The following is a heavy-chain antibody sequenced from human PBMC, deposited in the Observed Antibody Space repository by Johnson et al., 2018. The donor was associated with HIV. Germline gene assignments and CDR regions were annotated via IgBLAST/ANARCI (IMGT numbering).Heavy chain of an antibody. CDR1: GVTFSDYY. J-gene: IGHJ3*02. Sequence: VQLVESGGGLVQPGGSLRLSCAASGVTFSDYYMSWIRQAPGKGLQWVSVIYSGGGTSYADSVTGRFTLSRDNSKNTLYLQINSLRAEDTAVYYCARTGMTTVTTSPDAFDIWGQGTMVTVS. D-gene: IGHD4-17*01. V-gene: IGHV3-66*01. CDR3: ARTGMTTVTTSPDAFDI. CDR2: IYSGGGT.